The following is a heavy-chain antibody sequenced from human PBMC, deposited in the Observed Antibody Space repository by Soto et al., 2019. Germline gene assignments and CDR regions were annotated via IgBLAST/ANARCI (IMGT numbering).Heavy chain of an antibody. Sequence: GGSLRLSCAASGFTFSGSAMHWVRQASGKGLEWVGRIRSKANSYATAYAASVKGRFTISRDDSKNTAYLQMNSLKTEDTAVYYCAAARRLDYYYYGMDVWGQGTTVTVS. V-gene: IGHV3-73*01. J-gene: IGHJ6*02. CDR2: IRSKANSYAT. D-gene: IGHD6-6*01. CDR1: GFTFSGSA. CDR3: AAARRLDYYYYGMDV.